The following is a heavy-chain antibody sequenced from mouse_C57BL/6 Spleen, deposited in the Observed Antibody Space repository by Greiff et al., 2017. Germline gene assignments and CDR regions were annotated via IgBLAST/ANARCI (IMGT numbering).Heavy chain of an antibody. CDR1: GYAFTNYL. J-gene: IGHJ3*01. CDR3: ATYGNSN. CDR2: INPGSGGT. D-gene: IGHD2-1*01. Sequence: VKLQESGAELVRPGTSVKVSCKASGYAFTNYLIEWVKQRPGQGLEWIGVINPGSGGTNYNEKFKGKATLTADKSSSTAYMQLSSLTSEDSAVYFCATYGNSNWGQGTLVTVSA. V-gene: IGHV1-54*01.